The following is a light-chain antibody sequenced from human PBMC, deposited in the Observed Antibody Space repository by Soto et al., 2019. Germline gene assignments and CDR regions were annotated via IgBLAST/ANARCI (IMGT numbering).Light chain of an antibody. J-gene: IGKJ5*01. CDR3: QPRYSTPIT. V-gene: IGKV1-39*01. CDR1: QSISSY. CDR2: AAS. Sequence: DIQMTQSPSSLSASVGDRVTITFRASQSISSYLNWYQQNPGTAPKLMIYAASSLQSGVPSRFSGTASGTDFTLTIRSLQPEEWPTDDGQPRYSTPITGGQVTRLAN.